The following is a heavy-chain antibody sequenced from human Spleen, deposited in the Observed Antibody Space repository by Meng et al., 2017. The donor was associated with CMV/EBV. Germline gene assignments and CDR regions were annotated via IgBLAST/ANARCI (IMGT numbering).Heavy chain of an antibody. Sequence: GGSLRLSCEASQFIFRDYYMSWIRQAPGKGLEWLSYISSSGSKISYADSVKGRFTISRDNAKNPLYLQMNSLRAEDSAVYYCARDYGQGDYYYYGLDVWGQGTTVTVSS. CDR2: ISSSGSKI. V-gene: IGHV3-11*01. J-gene: IGHJ6*02. CDR1: QFIFRDYY. D-gene: IGHD4-17*01. CDR3: ARDYGQGDYYYYGLDV.